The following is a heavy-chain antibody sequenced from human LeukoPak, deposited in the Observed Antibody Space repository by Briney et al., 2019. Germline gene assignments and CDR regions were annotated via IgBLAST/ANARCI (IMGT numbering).Heavy chain of an antibody. CDR1: GGSISSGSYY. CDR3: ARSPTTAQQWLAYYLYYMDV. D-gene: IGHD6-19*01. CDR2: IYTSGST. J-gene: IGHJ6*03. V-gene: IGHV4-61*02. Sequence: SETPSLTCTVSGGSISSGSYYWSWIRQPAGKGLEWIGRIYTSGSTNYNPSLKSRVTISVDTSKNQFSLKLSSVTAADTAVYYCARSPTTAQQWLAYYLYYMDVWGKGTTVTVSS.